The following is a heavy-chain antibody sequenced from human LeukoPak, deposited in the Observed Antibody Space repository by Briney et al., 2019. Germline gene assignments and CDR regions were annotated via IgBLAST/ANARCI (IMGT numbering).Heavy chain of an antibody. J-gene: IGHJ4*02. CDR3: ATRHEYSYPY. Sequence: GGSQRLSCVASGFTFYNYAMHWVRQAPGKGLEHVSAIGGNGDTSYYADSVKGRFTISRDNSKNTVYLQLGSLRTEDMAVYYCATRHEYSYPYWGQGTLVTVSS. CDR2: IGGNGDTS. V-gene: IGHV3-64*02. D-gene: IGHD5-18*01. CDR1: GFTFYNYA.